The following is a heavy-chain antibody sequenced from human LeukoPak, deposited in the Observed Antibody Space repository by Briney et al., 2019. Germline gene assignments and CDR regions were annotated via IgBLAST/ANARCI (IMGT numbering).Heavy chain of an antibody. J-gene: IGHJ5*02. CDR1: GFTFSSYS. D-gene: IGHD4-17*01. CDR2: ISSSSSYI. V-gene: IGHV3-21*01. Sequence: PGGSLTLSCAASGFTFSSYSMNWLRQAPGKGLEWVLSISSSSSYIYYADSVKGRFTISRDNAKNSLYLQMNSLRAEDTAVYYCARGSDYGDYHWGQGTLVAVSS. CDR3: ARGSDYGDYH.